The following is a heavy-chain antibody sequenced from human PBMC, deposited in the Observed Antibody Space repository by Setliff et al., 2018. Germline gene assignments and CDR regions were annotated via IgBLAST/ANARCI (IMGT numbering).Heavy chain of an antibody. V-gene: IGHV4-59*08. CDR1: GGSINNYH. J-gene: IGHJ4*02. Sequence: SETLSLTCSVSGGSINNYHWNWIRQPPGKGLEWIGYVGYNGNTHYNPSLNSRVTMSVDTSKNQFSLRLSSVTAAATAVYYCARLWRRIQQIDYWGQGTLVTVSS. D-gene: IGHD2-15*01. CDR3: ARLWRRIQQIDY. CDR2: VGYNGNT.